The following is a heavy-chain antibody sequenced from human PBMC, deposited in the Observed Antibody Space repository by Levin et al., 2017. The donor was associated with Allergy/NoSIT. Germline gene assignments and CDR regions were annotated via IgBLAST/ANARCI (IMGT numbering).Heavy chain of an antibody. CDR3: ARGPRGYCSSTSCYVKDAHYYGMDV. J-gene: IGHJ6*02. D-gene: IGHD2-2*01. CDR2: INHSGST. CDR1: GGSFSGYY. Sequence: SETLSLTCAVYGGSFSGYYWSWIRQPPGKGLEWIGEINHSGSTNYNPSLKSRVTISVDTSKNQFSLKLSSVTAADTAVYYCARGPRGYCSSTSCYVKDAHYYGMDVWGQGTTVTVSS. V-gene: IGHV4-34*01.